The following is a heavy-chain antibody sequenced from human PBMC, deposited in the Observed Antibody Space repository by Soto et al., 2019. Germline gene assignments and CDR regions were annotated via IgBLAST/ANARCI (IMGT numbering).Heavy chain of an antibody. CDR2: IYHSGST. J-gene: IGHJ4*02. CDR1: GYSISSGYY. D-gene: IGHD3-22*01. V-gene: IGHV4-38-2*01. Sequence: SETLSLTCAVSGYSISSGYYWGWIRQPPGKGLEWIGSIYHSGSTYYNPSLKSRVTISVDTSKNQFSLKLSSVTAADTAVYYCARSPHANYYDSSGYYYPFDYWGQGTLVTVSS. CDR3: ARSPHANYYDSSGYYYPFDY.